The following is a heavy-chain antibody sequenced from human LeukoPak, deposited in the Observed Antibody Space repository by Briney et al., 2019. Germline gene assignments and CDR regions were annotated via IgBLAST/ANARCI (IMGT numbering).Heavy chain of an antibody. D-gene: IGHD6-13*01. V-gene: IGHV3-30*03. CDR1: GFIFSNYG. J-gene: IGHJ4*02. CDR2: ISYDGSNK. Sequence: GGSLRLSCAASGFIFSNYGMNWVRQAPGKGLEWVAVISYDGSNKYYADSVKGRFTISRDNSKNTLYLQMNSLRAEDTAVYYCARERSSSWYGTFDYWGQGTLVTVSS. CDR3: ARERSSSWYGTFDY.